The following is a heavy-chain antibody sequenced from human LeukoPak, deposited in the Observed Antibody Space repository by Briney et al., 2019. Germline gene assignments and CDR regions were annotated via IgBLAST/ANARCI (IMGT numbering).Heavy chain of an antibody. J-gene: IGHJ6*03. V-gene: IGHV1-18*01. CDR3: ARDPYYDFWSGYYYYYYYMDV. CDR2: ISAYNGNT. Sequence: ASVKVSCKASGHTFTSYGISWVRQAPGQGLEWMGWISAYNGNTNYAQKLQGRVTMTTDTSTSTAYMELRSLRSDDTAVYYCARDPYYDFWSGYYYYYYYMDVWGKGTTVTVSS. D-gene: IGHD3-3*01. CDR1: GHTFTSYG.